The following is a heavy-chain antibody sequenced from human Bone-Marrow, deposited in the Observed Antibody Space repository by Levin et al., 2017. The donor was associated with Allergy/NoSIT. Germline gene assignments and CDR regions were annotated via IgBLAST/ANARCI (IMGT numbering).Heavy chain of an antibody. V-gene: IGHV3-33*01. CDR3: ATYTTSWRVFDY. CDR2: IWYDGGTK. CDR1: AFTFSSFG. Sequence: QPGGSLRLSCAASAFTFSSFGMHWVRQAPGKGLEWVAVIWYDGGTKYYADSVKGRFTISRDNSKNTLYLQMNSLRAEDTAVYYCATYTTSWRVFDYWGQGTLVTVSS. J-gene: IGHJ4*02. D-gene: IGHD6-13*01.